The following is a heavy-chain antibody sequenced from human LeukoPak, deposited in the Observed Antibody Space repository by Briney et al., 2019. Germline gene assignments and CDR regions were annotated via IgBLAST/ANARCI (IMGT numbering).Heavy chain of an antibody. Sequence: SCKASGYTFTSYAMHWVRQAPGKGLEWVAVISYDGSNKYYADSVKGRFTISRDNSKNTLYLQMNSLRAEDTAVYYCARAYLYYYDPIDYWGQGTLVTVSS. V-gene: IGHV3-30-3*01. CDR2: ISYDGSNK. CDR1: GYTFTSYA. D-gene: IGHD3-22*01. J-gene: IGHJ4*02. CDR3: ARAYLYYYDPIDY.